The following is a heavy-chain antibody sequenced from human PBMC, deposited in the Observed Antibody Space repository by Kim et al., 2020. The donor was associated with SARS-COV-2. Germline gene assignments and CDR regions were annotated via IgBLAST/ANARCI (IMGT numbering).Heavy chain of an antibody. CDR3: STRTCDGYCAPGDY. D-gene: IGHD2-8*02. CDR1: GFTLSTCA. J-gene: IGHJ4*01. V-gene: IGHV3-23*01. Sequence: GGSLRLSCVVSGFTLSTCAMTWVRQAPGKGLEWVATISATSGITYYADSVKGRFTVSRDNSKNTLDLQMHSLRAENTALSFYSTRTCDGYCAPGDYWG. CDR2: ISATSGIT.